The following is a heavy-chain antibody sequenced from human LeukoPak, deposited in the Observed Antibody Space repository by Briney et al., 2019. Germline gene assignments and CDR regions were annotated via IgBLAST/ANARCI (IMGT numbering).Heavy chain of an antibody. J-gene: IGHJ4*02. CDR1: GGTFSSYA. D-gene: IGHD6-13*01. CDR3: AREGGYSSTFDY. V-gene: IGHV1-69*13. Sequence: SVKVSCKASGGTFSSYAISWVRQAPGQGLEWMGGIIPIFGTANYAQKFQGKVTITADESTSTAYMELSSLRSEDTAVYYCAREGGYSSTFDYWGQGTLVTVPS. CDR2: IIPIFGTA.